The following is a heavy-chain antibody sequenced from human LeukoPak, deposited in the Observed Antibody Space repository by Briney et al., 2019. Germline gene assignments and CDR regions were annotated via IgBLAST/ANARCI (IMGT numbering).Heavy chain of an antibody. CDR2: ISYDGSNK. D-gene: IGHD6-19*01. V-gene: IGHV3-30*18. J-gene: IGHJ4*02. CDR1: GFTFSSYG. Sequence: GGSLRLSCAASGFTFSSYGMHWVRQAPGKGLEWVAVISYDGSNKYYADSVKGRSTISRDNSKNTLYLQMNSLRAEDTAVYYCAKDSGIAVAGIFDYWGQGTLVTVSS. CDR3: AKDSGIAVAGIFDY.